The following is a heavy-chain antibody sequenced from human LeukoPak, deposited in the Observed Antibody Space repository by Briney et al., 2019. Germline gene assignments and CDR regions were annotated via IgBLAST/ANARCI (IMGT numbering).Heavy chain of an antibody. CDR2: IYYSGST. V-gene: IGHV4-59*08. D-gene: IGHD2-2*01. J-gene: IGHJ6*03. Sequence: SESLSLTCTVSGGSISSYYWSWIRQPPGKGLEWIGYIYYSGSTNYNPSLKSRVTISVDTSKNQFSLKLSSVTAADTAVYYCARHIVVVPAATYYMDVWGKGTTVTVSS. CDR3: ARHIVVVPAATYYMDV. CDR1: GGSISSYY.